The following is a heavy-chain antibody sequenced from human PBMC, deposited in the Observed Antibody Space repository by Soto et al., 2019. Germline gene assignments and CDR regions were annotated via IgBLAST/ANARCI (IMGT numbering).Heavy chain of an antibody. Sequence: ASVKVSCKASGYTFTSYSVHWVRQAPGQRLEWMGWINTVNGNTDYSQKFQGRVTITRDTSASTAYMELSSLRSEDTAVYYCASFKGGSSSPRYGMDVWGQGTTVTVSS. CDR3: ASFKGGSSSPRYGMDV. J-gene: IGHJ6*02. V-gene: IGHV1-3*04. CDR1: GYTFTSYS. D-gene: IGHD6-6*01. CDR2: INTVNGNT.